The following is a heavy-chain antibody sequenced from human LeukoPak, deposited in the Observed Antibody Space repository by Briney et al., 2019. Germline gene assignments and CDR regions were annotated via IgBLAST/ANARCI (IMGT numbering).Heavy chain of an antibody. CDR3: ARGRASSWYWKGNWFDP. V-gene: IGHV1-69*01. Sequence: VASVKVSCKASGGTFISYAISWVRQAPGQGGEWMGGIIPIFGTANYAQKSQGRVTITADESTSTAYMELSSLRSEDTAVYYCARGRASSWYWKGNWFDPWGQGTLVTVSS. D-gene: IGHD6-13*01. CDR1: GGTFISYA. J-gene: IGHJ5*02. CDR2: IIPIFGTA.